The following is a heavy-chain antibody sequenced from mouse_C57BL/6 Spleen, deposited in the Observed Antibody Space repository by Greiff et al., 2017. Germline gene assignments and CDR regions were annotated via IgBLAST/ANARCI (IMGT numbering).Heavy chain of an antibody. CDR3: ARWTYYYGSSYGYFDV. J-gene: IGHJ1*03. Sequence: EVQLVESGGGLVKPGGSLKLSCAASGFTFSDYGMHWVRQAPEKGLEWVAYISSGSSTIYYADTVKGRFTISRDNAKNTLFLQMTSLRSEDTAMYYCARWTYYYGSSYGYFDVWGTGTTVTVSS. D-gene: IGHD1-1*01. CDR2: ISSGSSTI. V-gene: IGHV5-17*01. CDR1: GFTFSDYG.